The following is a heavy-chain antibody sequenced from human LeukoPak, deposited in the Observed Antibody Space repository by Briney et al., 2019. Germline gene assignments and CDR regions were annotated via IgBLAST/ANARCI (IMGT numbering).Heavy chain of an antibody. D-gene: IGHD3-22*01. CDR3: ARPNLYYYDSSGYYPLGY. CDR1: GFTFSSYA. V-gene: IGHV3-48*02. J-gene: IGHJ4*02. CDR2: ISSSSSTI. Sequence: PGGSLRLSCAASGFTFSSYAMSWVRQAPGKGLEWVSYISSSSSTIYYADSVKGRFTISRDNAKNSLYLQMNSLRDEDTAVYYCARPNLYYYDSSGYYPLGYWGQGTLVTVSS.